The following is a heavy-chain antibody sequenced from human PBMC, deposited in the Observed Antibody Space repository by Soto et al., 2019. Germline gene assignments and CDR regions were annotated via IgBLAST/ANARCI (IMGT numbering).Heavy chain of an antibody. CDR3: ARAIGPTLFDY. CDR2: ITWNGRTI. CDR1: GFTFGDYA. V-gene: IGHV3-9*01. J-gene: IGHJ4*02. D-gene: IGHD3-22*01. Sequence: GGSLRLSCAASGFTFGDYAMHWARRAPGKGLEWVSSITWNGRTIGYADSVKGRFTISRDNARNSLFLQMNSLRPEDSALYYCARAIGPTLFDYWGQGTLVTVSS.